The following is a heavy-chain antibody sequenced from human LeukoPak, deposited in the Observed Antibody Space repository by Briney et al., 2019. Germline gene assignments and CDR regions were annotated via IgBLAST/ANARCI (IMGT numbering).Heavy chain of an antibody. CDR3: ARDYSGNYYKGFDY. CDR1: GFTFSSNA. D-gene: IGHD1-26*01. CDR2: ISDDGSNK. J-gene: IGHJ4*02. Sequence: GGSLRLSCAASGFTFSSNAMHWVRQAPGKGLEWVAVISDDGSNKYYADSVKGRFTISRDNSKNTLNLQMNSLGAEDTAVYYCARDYSGNYYKGFDYWGQGTLVTVSS. V-gene: IGHV3-30-3*01.